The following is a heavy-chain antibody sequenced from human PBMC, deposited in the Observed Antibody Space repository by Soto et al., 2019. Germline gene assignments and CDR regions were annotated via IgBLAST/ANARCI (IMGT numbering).Heavy chain of an antibody. CDR1: GGSINSYY. J-gene: IGHJ5*01. V-gene: IGHV4-4*07. CDR3: ARDAYPNWFDF. CDR2: ISSGGSA. Sequence: PSETLSLTCNVSGGSINSYYWSWIRQPAGKGLEWIGRISSGGSAIYNPPLKSRVTISVDTSKNQFSLRLTSVTAADTAVYFCARDAYPNWFDFWGQGTLVTVSS. D-gene: IGHD2-8*01.